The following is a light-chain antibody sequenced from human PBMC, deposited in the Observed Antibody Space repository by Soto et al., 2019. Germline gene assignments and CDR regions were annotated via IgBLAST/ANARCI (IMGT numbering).Light chain of an antibody. CDR2: EVT. V-gene: IGLV2-23*02. CDR3: CSYASRTTYVL. CDR1: NSDVGRYNL. J-gene: IGLJ2*01. Sequence: QSALTQPASVSGSPGQSITISCTGTNSDVGRYNLVSWYQQRPGQAPQVLIYEVTKRPSGVSDRFSGSKSGNTASLTISGLQAEDEGEYFCCSYASRTTYVLFGGGTKLTVL.